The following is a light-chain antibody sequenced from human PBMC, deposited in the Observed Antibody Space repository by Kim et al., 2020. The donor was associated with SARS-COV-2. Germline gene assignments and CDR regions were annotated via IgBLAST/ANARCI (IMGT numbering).Light chain of an antibody. CDR2: AAS. CDR3: QQYYSYPRT. Sequence: ASTGDRVTITCRASQCISSYLAWYQQKPGKAPKLLIYAASTLQSGVPSRFSGSGSGTYFTLTISCLQSEDFATYYCQQYYSYPRTFGQGTKVDIK. J-gene: IGKJ1*01. CDR1: QCISSY. V-gene: IGKV1-8*01.